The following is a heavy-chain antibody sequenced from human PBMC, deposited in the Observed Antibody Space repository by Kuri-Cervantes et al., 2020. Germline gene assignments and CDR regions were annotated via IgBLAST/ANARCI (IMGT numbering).Heavy chain of an antibody. Sequence: GESLKISCVASGFSFSSYTMSWVRQAPGKGLEWVSAISGSGGSTYYADSVKGRFTISRDNSKNTLYLQMNSLRAEDTAVYYCAKDMDPEYCSSTSCPDYYYYYMDVWGKGTTVTVSS. V-gene: IGHV3-23*01. CDR2: ISGSGGST. CDR3: AKDMDPEYCSSTSCPDYYYYYMDV. J-gene: IGHJ6*03. CDR1: GFSFSSYT. D-gene: IGHD2-2*01.